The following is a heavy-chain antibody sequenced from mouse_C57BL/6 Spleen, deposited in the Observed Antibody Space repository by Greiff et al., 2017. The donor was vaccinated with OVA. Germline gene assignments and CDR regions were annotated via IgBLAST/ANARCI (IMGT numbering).Heavy chain of an antibody. CDR1: GYSITSGYY. CDR3: ARGSPILVVDY. Sequence: ESGPGLVKPSQSLSLTCSVTGYSITSGYYWNWIRQFPGNKLEWMGYISYDGSNNYNPSLKNRISITRDTSKNQFFLKLNSVTTEDTATYYCARGSPILVVDYWGKGTTLTVSS. V-gene: IGHV3-6*01. J-gene: IGHJ2*01. CDR2: ISYDGSN.